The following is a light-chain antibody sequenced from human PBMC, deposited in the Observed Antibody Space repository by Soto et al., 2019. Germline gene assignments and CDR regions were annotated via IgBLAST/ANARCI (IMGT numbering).Light chain of an antibody. CDR2: GAS. CDR3: QQYNNWPLLT. J-gene: IGKJ4*01. CDR1: QSVSSN. V-gene: IGKV3-15*01. Sequence: EIVMTQSPVTLSVSPGERATLSCRASQSVSSNLVWYQQKLGQAPRLLIYGASTRATGIPARFSGSGSGTEFTLTISSLQSEDFAVYYCQQYNNWPLLTFGGGTKVEIK.